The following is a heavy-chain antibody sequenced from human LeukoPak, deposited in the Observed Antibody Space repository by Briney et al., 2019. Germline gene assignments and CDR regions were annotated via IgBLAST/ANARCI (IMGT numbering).Heavy chain of an antibody. Sequence: SETLSLTCTVSGGSISSYYWSWIRQPPGKGLEWIGYIYYSGSTNYNPSRKSRVTISVDTSKNQFSLKLSSVTAADTAVYYCARRIQLWYYWYFDLWGRGTLVTVSS. V-gene: IGHV4-59*08. CDR1: GGSISSYY. D-gene: IGHD5-18*01. J-gene: IGHJ2*01. CDR2: IYYSGST. CDR3: ARRIQLWYYWYFDL.